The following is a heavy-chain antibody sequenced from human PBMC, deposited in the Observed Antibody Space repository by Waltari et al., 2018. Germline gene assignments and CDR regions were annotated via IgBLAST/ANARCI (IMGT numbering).Heavy chain of an antibody. D-gene: IGHD3-10*01. Sequence: QVQLQQWGAGLLKPSETLSLTCAVYGGSFSGYYWSWIRQPPGKGLEWIGEINHSGSTNYNPSLKSRVTISVDTSKNQFSLKLSSVTAADTAVYYCARVPNYYGSGSYYGSYYYMDVWGKGTTVTVSS. CDR3: ARVPNYYGSGSYYGSYYYMDV. J-gene: IGHJ6*03. CDR1: GGSFSGYY. V-gene: IGHV4-34*01. CDR2: INHSGST.